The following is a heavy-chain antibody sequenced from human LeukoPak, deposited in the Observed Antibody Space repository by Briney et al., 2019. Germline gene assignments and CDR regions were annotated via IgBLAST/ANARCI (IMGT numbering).Heavy chain of an antibody. CDR2: IWYDGSNK. CDR3: AGERPSSSWYDY. D-gene: IGHD6-13*01. Sequence: GGSLRLSCAASGFTFSSYGMHWVRQAPGKGLEWVAVIWYDGSNKYYADSVKGRFTISRDNAKNSLFLQMDSLRAEDTGVYYCAGERPSSSWYDYWGQGTLVTVSS. CDR1: GFTFSSYG. J-gene: IGHJ4*02. V-gene: IGHV3-33*03.